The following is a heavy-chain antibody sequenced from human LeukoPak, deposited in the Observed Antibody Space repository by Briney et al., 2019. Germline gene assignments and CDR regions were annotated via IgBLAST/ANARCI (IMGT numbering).Heavy chain of an antibody. CDR1: GLTFSRYS. V-gene: IGHV3-21*01. CDR2: ISSSSSYI. CDR3: ARDGDGDYVSYY. D-gene: IGHD4-17*01. Sequence: GGSLRLSCAASGLTFSRYSMNWVRQARGKGREWVSSISSSSSYIYYADSVKGRFTISRDNAKNSLYLQMNSLRAEDTAVYYCARDGDGDYVSYYWGQGTLVTASS. J-gene: IGHJ4*02.